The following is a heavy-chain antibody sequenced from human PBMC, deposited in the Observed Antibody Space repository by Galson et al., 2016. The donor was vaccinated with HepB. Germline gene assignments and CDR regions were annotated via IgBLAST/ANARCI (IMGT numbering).Heavy chain of an antibody. CDR1: GYTFTSYT. J-gene: IGHJ6*01. CDR2: SSPYNGDT. V-gene: IGHV1-18*01. Sequence: SVKVSCKASGYTFTSYTITWVRQAPGQGLEWVGWSSPYNGDTNYAHHLLGRVTMTTDRSTSTAYLELTSLRPDDTAVYYCTRDSSNGWELLWPSQNHHGMDVWGQGTTVTVSS. CDR3: TRDSSNGWELLWPSQNHHGMDV. D-gene: IGHD1-26*01.